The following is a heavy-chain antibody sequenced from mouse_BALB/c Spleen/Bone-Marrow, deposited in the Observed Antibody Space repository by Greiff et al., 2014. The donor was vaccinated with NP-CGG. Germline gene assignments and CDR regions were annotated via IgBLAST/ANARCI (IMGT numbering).Heavy chain of an antibody. J-gene: IGHJ1*01. CDR1: GYKFTDYN. D-gene: IGHD2-10*02. V-gene: IGHV1S29*02. CDR3: AISYGKWYFDV. Sequence: VQLQQSGPELVKPGASVKISCKASGYKFTDYNMHWVKQSHGKSLEWIGYIYPYNGGTGYNQKFKSKATLTVDNSSSTAYMELRSLTSEDSAVYYCAISYGKWYFDVWGAGTTVTVPS. CDR2: IYPYNGGT.